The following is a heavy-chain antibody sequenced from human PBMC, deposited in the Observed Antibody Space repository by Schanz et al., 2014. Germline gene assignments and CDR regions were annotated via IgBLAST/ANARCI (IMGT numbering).Heavy chain of an antibody. D-gene: IGHD1-26*01. CDR2: IKQDGSEK. CDR3: VKDLQRELLRDDHYYGMDV. J-gene: IGHJ6*02. CDR1: GFSFSDYG. Sequence: VQLVESGGGVVQPGRSLRLSCAGSGFSFSDYGMHWVRQAPGEGLEWVANIKQDGSEKYYVDSVKGRFTISRDNSKNTMYLQMNSLRAEDTAVYYCVKDLQRELLRDDHYYGMDVWGQGTTVTVSS. V-gene: IGHV3-7*01.